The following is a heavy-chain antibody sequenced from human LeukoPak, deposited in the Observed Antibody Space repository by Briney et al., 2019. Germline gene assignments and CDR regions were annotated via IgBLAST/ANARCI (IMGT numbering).Heavy chain of an antibody. Sequence: SETLSLTCTVSGDSISSYYWSWIRQPPGKGLEWIASIYYSGTTYYNPSLKSRVTISVDTSKNQFSLKVSSLTAADTAVYYCARHSQYSHIDVWGKGTTVTVSS. J-gene: IGHJ6*03. CDR1: GDSISSYY. CDR3: ARHSQYSHIDV. V-gene: IGHV4-39*01. CDR2: IYYSGTT.